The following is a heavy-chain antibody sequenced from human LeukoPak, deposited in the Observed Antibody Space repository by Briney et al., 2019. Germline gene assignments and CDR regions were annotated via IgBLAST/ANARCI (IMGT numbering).Heavy chain of an antibody. J-gene: IGHJ6*03. V-gene: IGHV4-39*07. Sequence: PSETLSLTCTVSGGSISSSSYYWGWIRQPPGKGLEWIGSIYYSGSTNYNPSLKSRVTISVDTSKNQFSLKLSSVTAADTAVYYCARDSESSSWYANRPDYYYYYMDVWGKGTTVTVSS. CDR3: ARDSESSSWYANRPDYYYYYMDV. D-gene: IGHD6-13*01. CDR2: IYYSGST. CDR1: GGSISSSSYY.